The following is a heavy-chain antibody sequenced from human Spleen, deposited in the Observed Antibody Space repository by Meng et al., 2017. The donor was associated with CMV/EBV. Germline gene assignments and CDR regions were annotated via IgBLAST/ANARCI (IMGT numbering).Heavy chain of an antibody. CDR1: AYTFSTYT. CDR3: ARVGGYSSNWYFDL. J-gene: IGHJ2*01. V-gene: IGHV1-18*01. Sequence: KASAYTFSTYTITWVRQAPGQGLEWMGWISASNGHTNYAQKFQGRVTMTTDTSTSTAYMDLRSLRSDDTAVYYCARVGGYSSNWYFDLWGRGTLVTVSS. CDR2: ISASNGHT. D-gene: IGHD5-12*01.